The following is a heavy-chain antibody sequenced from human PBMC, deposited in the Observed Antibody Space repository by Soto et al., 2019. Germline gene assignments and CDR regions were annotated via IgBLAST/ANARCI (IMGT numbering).Heavy chain of an antibody. CDR2: ISSSSENI. CDR3: ARLPKGSVVTG. V-gene: IGHV3-48*02. CDR1: GFSFRDHS. Sequence: GGSLRLSCVGSGFSFRDHSMNWVRQPPGKGLQWISYISSSSENIYYADSVRGRFTVSRDNAKNTLFLQMNSLRDDDSAIYYCARLPKGSVVTGWGQGSLVTVSS. J-gene: IGHJ4*01. D-gene: IGHD2-21*02.